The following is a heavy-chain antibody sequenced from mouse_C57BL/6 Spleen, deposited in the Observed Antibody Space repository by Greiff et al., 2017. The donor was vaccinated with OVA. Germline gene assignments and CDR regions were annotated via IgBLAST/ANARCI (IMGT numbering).Heavy chain of an antibody. J-gene: IGHJ3*01. D-gene: IGHD1-1*01. CDR2: IYPGSGST. V-gene: IGHV1-55*01. Sequence: QVQLQQPGAELVKPGASVKMSCKASGYTFTSYWITWVKQRPGQGLEWIGDIYPGSGSTNYNEKFKSKATLTVDTSSSTAYMQLSSLTSEDSAVYYCARGGNYYGSSSFAYWGQGTLVTVSA. CDR1: GYTFTSYW. CDR3: ARGGNYYGSSSFAY.